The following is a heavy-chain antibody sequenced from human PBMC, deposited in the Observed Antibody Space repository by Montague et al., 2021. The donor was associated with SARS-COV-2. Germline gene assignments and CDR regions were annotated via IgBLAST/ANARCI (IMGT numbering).Heavy chain of an antibody. Sequence: SETLSLTCTVSGGSITGYYWCWLRLSPWPGLEWIAYIYDSWAVNYNPSLGSRVTISTDTSKNQLSLTVNSVTAADTAVYYCVRDHPYGGPRGAYDIWGQGTVVTVSS. V-gene: IGHV4-59*01. CDR2: IYDSWAV. D-gene: IGHD4-23*01. J-gene: IGHJ3*02. CDR1: GGSITGYY. CDR3: VRDHPYGGPRGAYDI.